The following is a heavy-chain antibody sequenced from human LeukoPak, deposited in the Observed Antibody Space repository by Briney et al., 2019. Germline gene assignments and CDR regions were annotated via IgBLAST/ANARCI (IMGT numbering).Heavy chain of an antibody. D-gene: IGHD3-3*01. J-gene: IGHJ4*02. CDR3: ARERQNKDFWSGGDY. CDR1: GFTFSSYA. CDR2: IKQDGSEK. V-gene: IGHV3-7*01. Sequence: GGSLRLSCAASGFTFSSYAMSWVHQAPGKGLEWVANIKQDGSEKYYVDSVKGRFTISRDNAKNSLYLQMNTLRPEDTAVYYCARERQNKDFWSGGDYWGQGTLVTVSS.